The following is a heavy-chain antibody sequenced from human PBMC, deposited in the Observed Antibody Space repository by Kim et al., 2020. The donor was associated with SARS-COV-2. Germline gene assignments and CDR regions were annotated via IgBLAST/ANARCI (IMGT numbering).Heavy chain of an antibody. D-gene: IGHD6-19*01. V-gene: IGHV1-3*01. J-gene: IGHJ4*02. Sequence: KTRYSQKFQGRVSITRDTYATTAYLELSGLRSEDTAVYYCAREAVAGSFDYWGQGTLVTVSS. CDR2: KT. CDR3: AREAVAGSFDY.